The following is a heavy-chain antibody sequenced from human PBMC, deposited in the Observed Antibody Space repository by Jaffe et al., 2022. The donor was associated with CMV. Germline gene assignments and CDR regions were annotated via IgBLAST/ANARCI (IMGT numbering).Heavy chain of an antibody. J-gene: IGHJ4*02. CDR2: ISSSSSYI. D-gene: IGHD6-6*01. CDR3: ARGQSIAARPVPQPDY. Sequence: EVQLVESGGGLVKPGGSLRLSCAASGFTFSSYSMNWVRQAPGKGLEWVSSISSSSSYIYYADSVKGRFTISRDNAKNSLYLQMNSLRAEDTAVYYCARGQSIAARPVPQPDYWGQGTLVTVSS. CDR1: GFTFSSYS. V-gene: IGHV3-21*01.